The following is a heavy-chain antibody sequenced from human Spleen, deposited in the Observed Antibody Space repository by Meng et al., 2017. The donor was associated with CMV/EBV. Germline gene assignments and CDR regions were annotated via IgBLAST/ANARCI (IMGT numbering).Heavy chain of an antibody. CDR1: GFTFSSSY. CDR3: AGGSYFDY. V-gene: IGHV3-48*04. CDR2: ISSGTTTI. J-gene: IGHJ4*02. Sequence: GESLKISCAASGFTFSSSYMRWVRQAPGKGLEFLSYISSGTTTIYYADSVKGRFTIPRDNAKNSLYLQMNSLRAEDTAVYYCAGGSYFDYWGQGTLVTVSS. D-gene: IGHD3-10*01.